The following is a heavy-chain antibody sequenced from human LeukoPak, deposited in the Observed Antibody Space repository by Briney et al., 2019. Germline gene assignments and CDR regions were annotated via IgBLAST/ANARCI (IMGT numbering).Heavy chain of an antibody. CDR1: GGSISSYY. CDR2: IYYSGST. V-gene: IGHV4-59*12. Sequence: SETLSLTCTVSGGSISSYYWSWIRQPPGKGLEWIGYIYYSGSTNYNPSLKSRVTISVDTSKNQFSLKLSSVTAADTAVYYCAREAAAAGTDAFDIWGQGTMVTVSS. D-gene: IGHD1/OR15-1a*01. CDR3: AREAAAAGTDAFDI. J-gene: IGHJ3*02.